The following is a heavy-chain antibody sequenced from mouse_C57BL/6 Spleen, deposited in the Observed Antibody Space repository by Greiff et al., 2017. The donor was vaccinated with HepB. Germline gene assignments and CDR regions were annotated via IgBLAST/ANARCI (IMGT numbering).Heavy chain of an antibody. CDR3: AREGDRFAY. D-gene: IGHD3-3*01. J-gene: IGHJ3*01. Sequence: QVQLQQPGAELVKPGASVKLSCKASGYTFTSYWMQWVKQRPGQGLEWIGEIDPSDSYTNYNQKFKGKATLTVDTSSSTAYMQLSSLTSEDSAVYYCAREGDRFAYWGQGTLVTVSA. V-gene: IGHV1-50*01. CDR2: IDPSDSYT. CDR1: GYTFTSYW.